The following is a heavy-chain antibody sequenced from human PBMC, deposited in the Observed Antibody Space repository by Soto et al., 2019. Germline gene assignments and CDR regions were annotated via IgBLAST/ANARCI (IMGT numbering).Heavy chain of an antibody. CDR2: INPNSGGT. D-gene: IGHD6-13*01. V-gene: IGHV1-2*04. Sequence: ASVKVSCKASGYTFTGYYMHWVRQAPGQGLEWMGWINPNSGGTNYAQKFQGWVTMTRDTSISTAYMELSRLRSDDTAVYYCARGVAAAGDYYYDYMDVWGKGTTVTVSS. CDR3: ARGVAAAGDYYYDYMDV. J-gene: IGHJ6*03. CDR1: GYTFTGYY.